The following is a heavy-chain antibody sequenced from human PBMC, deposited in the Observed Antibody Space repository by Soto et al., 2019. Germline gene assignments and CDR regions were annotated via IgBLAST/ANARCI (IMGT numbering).Heavy chain of an antibody. CDR3: ARASSSGWLFDF. Sequence: QVQMQESGPGLVKPSETRSLTCIVSAGSISSYYWSWIRQPAGKGLEWIGRIYTSGSTVYNPSLKSRVTMSVDTSKNQFSPNLSSVTAADTAVYYCARASSSGWLFDFWGQGTLVTVSS. CDR1: AGSISSYY. V-gene: IGHV4-4*07. J-gene: IGHJ4*02. D-gene: IGHD6-19*01. CDR2: IYTSGST.